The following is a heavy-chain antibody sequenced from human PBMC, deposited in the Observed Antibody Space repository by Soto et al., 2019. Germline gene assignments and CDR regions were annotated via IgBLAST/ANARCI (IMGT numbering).Heavy chain of an antibody. Sequence: QITLKESGPTLVKPTQTLTLTCTFSGFSLTTPGVGVAWIRQPPGRALEWLGLMFWDDDNRYSPSLKSRLTISKDTSKNRVILTMTNMDPMDTATYFCAHRQLELFDYWGQGTLVTVS. V-gene: IGHV2-5*02. CDR3: AHRQLELFDY. D-gene: IGHD1-7*01. CDR2: MFWDDDN. CDR1: GFSLTTPGVG. J-gene: IGHJ4*02.